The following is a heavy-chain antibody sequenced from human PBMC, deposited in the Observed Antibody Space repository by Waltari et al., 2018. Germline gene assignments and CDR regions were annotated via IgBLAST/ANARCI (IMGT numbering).Heavy chain of an antibody. CDR3: ATTTIFGVDAFDI. CDR2: IYYSGST. Sequence: QLQLQESGPGLVKPSETLSLTCTVSGGPISSSSYYWGWIRQPPGKGLEWIGRIYYSGSTYYNPSLKSRVTISVDTSKNQFSLKLSSVTAADTAVYYCATTTIFGVDAFDIWGQGTMVTVSS. V-gene: IGHV4-39*07. D-gene: IGHD3-3*01. CDR1: GGPISSSSYY. J-gene: IGHJ3*02.